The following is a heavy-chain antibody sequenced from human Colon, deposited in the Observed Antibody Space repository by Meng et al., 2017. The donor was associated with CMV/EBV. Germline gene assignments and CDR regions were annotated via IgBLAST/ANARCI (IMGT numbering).Heavy chain of an antibody. V-gene: IGHV3-30*04. CDR2: ITYDGNKR. J-gene: IGHJ4*02. CDR1: GFSFSTCA. Sequence: GESLKISCAASGFSFSTCAMHWVRQTPGKGLEWVAVITYDGNKRYYADSVKGRFTVSRDNSKDTLYLQLNSLRDEDTAVYYCAKNLFVPPAIMSVFAPNDYWGQGTLVTVSS. CDR3: AKNLFVPPAIMSVFAPNDY. D-gene: IGHD2-2*02.